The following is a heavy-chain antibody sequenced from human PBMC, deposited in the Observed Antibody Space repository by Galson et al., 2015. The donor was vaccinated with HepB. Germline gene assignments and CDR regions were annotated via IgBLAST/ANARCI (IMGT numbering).Heavy chain of an antibody. D-gene: IGHD1-26*01. J-gene: IGHJ6*02. CDR2: ISSSSSYI. CDR3: ARDPLVGDLPPNYYYGMDV. CDR1: GFTFSSYS. V-gene: IGHV3-21*01. Sequence: SLRLSCAASGFTFSSYSMNWVRQAPGKGLEWVSSISSSSSYIYYADSVKGRFTISRDNAKNSLYLQMNSLRAEDTAVYYCARDPLVGDLPPNYYYGMDVWGQGTTVTVSS.